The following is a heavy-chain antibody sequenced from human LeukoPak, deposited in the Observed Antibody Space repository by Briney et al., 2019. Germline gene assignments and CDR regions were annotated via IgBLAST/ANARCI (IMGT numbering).Heavy chain of an antibody. V-gene: IGHV3-11*01. CDR3: ATHDLKKAMAFDI. J-gene: IGHJ3*02. CDR1: GFTFSDYY. D-gene: IGHD5-24*01. CDR2: ISSSGSTI. Sequence: GGSLRLSCAASGFTFSDYYMSWIRQAPGKGLEWVSYISSSGSTIYHADSMKGRFTISRDNAKNSLYLQMNSLRAEDTAVYYCATHDLKKAMAFDIWGQGTMVTVSS.